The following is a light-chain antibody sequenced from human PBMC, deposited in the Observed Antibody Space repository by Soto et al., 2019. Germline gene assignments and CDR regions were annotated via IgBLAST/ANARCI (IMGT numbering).Light chain of an antibody. CDR2: DAS. V-gene: IGKV3-11*01. J-gene: IGKJ3*01. CDR3: QQRNNWPPGFT. Sequence: EIVLTQSPATLSLSPGERATLSCRATQSISNYLAWYQQKPGQAPRLLIYDASNSATGIPARFSGSGSGTDFPLTISSLEPEDFAIYYCQQRNNWPPGFTFGPGTKVDIK. CDR1: QSISNY.